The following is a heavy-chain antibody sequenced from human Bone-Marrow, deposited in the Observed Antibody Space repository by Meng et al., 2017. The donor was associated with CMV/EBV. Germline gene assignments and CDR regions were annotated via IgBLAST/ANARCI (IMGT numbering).Heavy chain of an antibody. CDR1: GFTFSSYW. V-gene: IGHV3-21*01. CDR2: ISSSSSYI. Sequence: GESLKISCAASGFTFSSYWMHWVRQAPGKGLVWVSSISSSSSYIYYADSVKGRFTISRDNAKNSLYLQMNSLRAEDTAVYYCARDVRVVTIFGVVKVYYGMDVWGQGTTVTVSS. D-gene: IGHD3-3*01. J-gene: IGHJ6*02. CDR3: ARDVRVVTIFGVVKVYYGMDV.